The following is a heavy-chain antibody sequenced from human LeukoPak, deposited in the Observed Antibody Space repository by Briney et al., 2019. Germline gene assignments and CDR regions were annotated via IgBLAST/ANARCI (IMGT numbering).Heavy chain of an antibody. CDR1: GFTFSNYG. Sequence: PGRSLRLSCAASGFTFSNYGIHWVRQAPGKGLEWVAVISYDGSNKYYADSVKGRFTTSRDNSKNTLYLQMNSLRAEDTDVYYCAKDYCSSTSCYADYWGPGTLVTVSS. V-gene: IGHV3-30*18. CDR3: AKDYCSSTSCYADY. D-gene: IGHD2-2*01. J-gene: IGHJ4*02. CDR2: ISYDGSNK.